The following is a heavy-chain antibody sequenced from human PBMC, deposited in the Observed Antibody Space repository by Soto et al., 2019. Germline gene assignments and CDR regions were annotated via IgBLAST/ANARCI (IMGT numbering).Heavy chain of an antibody. V-gene: IGHV1-58*01. J-gene: IGHJ5*02. D-gene: IGHD3-16*01. CDR2: IVVGSGDT. CDR3: AAHGGYL. CDR1: GYTFTNSA. Sequence: QMQLVQSGPEVKKPGTSVKVSCKGSGYTFTNSAVQWVRQARGQRLEWMGWIVVGSGDTKYAQKFQERVTFTRDVSTSTAYMELSSLKSDYTAVYYCAAHGGYLWGQGTLVTVSS.